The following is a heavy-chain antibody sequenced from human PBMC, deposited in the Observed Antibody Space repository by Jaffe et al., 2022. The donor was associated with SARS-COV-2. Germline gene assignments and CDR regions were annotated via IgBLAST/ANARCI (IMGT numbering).Heavy chain of an antibody. D-gene: IGHD2-15*01. CDR3: ARADDCSGGSCTPGSFDY. CDR2: IYYSGST. CDR1: GGSISSYY. V-gene: IGHV4-59*01. J-gene: IGHJ4*02. Sequence: QVQLQESGPGLVKPSETLSLTCTVSGGSISSYYWSWIRQPPGKGLEWIGYIYYSGSTNYNPSLKSRVTISVDTSKNQFSLKLSSVTAADTAVYYCARADDCSGGSCTPGSFDYWGQGTLVTVSS.